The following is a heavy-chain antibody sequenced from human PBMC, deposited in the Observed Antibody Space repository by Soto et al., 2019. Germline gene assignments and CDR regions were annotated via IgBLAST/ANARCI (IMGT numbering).Heavy chain of an antibody. CDR3: ARDQEQQLPRTVDFDY. CDR2: ISAYNGNT. V-gene: IGHV1-18*01. CDR1: GYTFTSYG. D-gene: IGHD6-13*01. J-gene: IGHJ4*02. Sequence: GASVKVSCKASGYTFTSYGISWVRQAPGQGLEWMGWISAYNGNTNYAQKLQGRVTMTTDTSTSTAYMELRSLRSDDTAVFYCARDQEQQLPRTVDFDYWGQGTLVTVSS.